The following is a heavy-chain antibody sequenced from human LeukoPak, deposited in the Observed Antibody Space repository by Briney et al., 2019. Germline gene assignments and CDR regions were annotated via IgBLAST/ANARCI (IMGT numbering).Heavy chain of an antibody. Sequence: GGSLRLSCTASGFTFSRYRMHWVRQAPGKGLVWVSRISGDGSTTNYAESVKGRFTISRDNAKNTLYLQMNSLRAEDTAVYYCARELPFDYWGQGTLVTVSS. CDR1: GFTFSRYR. CDR3: ARELPFDY. J-gene: IGHJ4*02. CDR2: ISGDGSTT. V-gene: IGHV3-74*01.